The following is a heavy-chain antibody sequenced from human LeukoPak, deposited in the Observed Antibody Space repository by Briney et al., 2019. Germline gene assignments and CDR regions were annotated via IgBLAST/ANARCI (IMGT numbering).Heavy chain of an antibody. V-gene: IGHV1-46*03. CDR3: ARGAVSDLGKWLER. CDR1: GYTFTSYY. J-gene: IGHJ5*02. CDR2: INPNGGST. Sequence: ASVTLSFTASGYTFTSYYMHWVRQAPGQGLELMGLINPNGGSTSYTQKFQCRVTMTREMSTSTVYMELSSLSSDERAVYYCARGAVSDLGKWLERWGQGTLVTIS. D-gene: IGHD6-19*01.